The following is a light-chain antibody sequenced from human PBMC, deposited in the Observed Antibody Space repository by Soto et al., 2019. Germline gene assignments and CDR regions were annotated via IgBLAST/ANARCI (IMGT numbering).Light chain of an antibody. CDR3: QSYDSSRSGGV. Sequence: QSVLTQPPSVSGAPGQRVTISCTGSSSNIGAGYNVHWYQQLPGTAPKLLIFGNSNRPSGVPDRFSGFKSGTSASLAITGLQAEDEADYYCQSYDSSRSGGVFGGGTKLTVL. J-gene: IGLJ3*02. CDR1: SSNIGAGYN. CDR2: GNS. V-gene: IGLV1-40*01.